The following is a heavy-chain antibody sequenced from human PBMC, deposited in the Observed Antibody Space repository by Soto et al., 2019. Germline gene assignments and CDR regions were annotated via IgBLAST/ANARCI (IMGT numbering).Heavy chain of an antibody. V-gene: IGHV3-30*03. J-gene: IGHJ4*02. Sequence: SLRLSCTGSGFTFGNYGFHWVRQAPGKGLEWIGVISYDGDHQFYADSVRGQFTISRDNSNKVVFLQMSNLTRGDTAVYYCARFQDGSGRPLDYWGQGTLVTVSS. CDR3: ARFQDGSGRPLDY. CDR2: ISYDGDHQ. D-gene: IGHD3-10*01. CDR1: GFTFGNYG.